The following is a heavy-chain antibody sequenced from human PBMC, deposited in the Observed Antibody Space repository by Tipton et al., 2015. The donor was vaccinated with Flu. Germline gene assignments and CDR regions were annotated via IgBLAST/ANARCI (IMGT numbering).Heavy chain of an antibody. V-gene: IGHV1-18*01. CDR1: GYTFTSYG. CDR3: ARGRGGGYSSSWYYYYGMDV. J-gene: IGHJ6*02. D-gene: IGHD6-13*01. CDR2: ISAYNGNT. Sequence: QLVQSGAEVKKPGASVKVSCKASGYTFTSYGISWVRQAPGQGLEWMGWISAYNGNTNYVQKLQGRVTMTTDTSTSTAYMELRSLRSDDTAGYYCARGRGGGYSSSWYYYYGMDVWGQGTPVTVSS.